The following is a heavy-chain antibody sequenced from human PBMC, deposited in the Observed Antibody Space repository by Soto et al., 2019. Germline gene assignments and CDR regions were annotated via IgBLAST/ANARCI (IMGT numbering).Heavy chain of an antibody. CDR3: ARARYYYDSSGYPKPYYFDY. CDR2: IYPGDSDT. D-gene: IGHD3-22*01. CDR1: GYSFTSYW. V-gene: IGHV5-51*01. J-gene: IGHJ4*02. Sequence: GESLKISCKGSGYSFTSYWIGWVRQMPGKGLEWMGIIYPGDSDTRYSPSFQGQVTISADKSISTAYLQWSSLKASDTAMYYCARARYYYDSSGYPKPYYFDYWGQGTLVTV.